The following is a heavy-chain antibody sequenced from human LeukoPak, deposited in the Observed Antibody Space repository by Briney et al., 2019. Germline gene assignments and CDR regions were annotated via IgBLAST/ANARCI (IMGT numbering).Heavy chain of an antibody. CDR1: GGSISSSSYY. J-gene: IGHJ4*02. CDR3: ARGDGYNTHGGVDY. D-gene: IGHD5-24*01. Sequence: SETLSLTCTVSGGSISSSSYYWGWIRQPPGKGLEWIGSIYYSGSTYYNPSLKSRVTISVDTSKNQFSLKLSSVTAADTAVYYCARGDGYNTHGGVDYWGQGTLVTVSS. V-gene: IGHV4-39*07. CDR2: IYYSGST.